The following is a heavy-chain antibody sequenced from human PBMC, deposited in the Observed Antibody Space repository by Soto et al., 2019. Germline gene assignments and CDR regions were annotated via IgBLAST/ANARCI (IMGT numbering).Heavy chain of an antibody. CDR2: IIPIFGTA. CDR1: GGTFSSYA. V-gene: IGHV1-69*06. D-gene: IGHD2-21*02. Sequence: AASVKVSCKASGGTFSSYAISWARQAPGQGLEWMGGIIPIFGTANYAQKFQGRVTITADKSTSTAYMELSSLRSEDTAVYYCARAEYCGGDCYHFDYWGQGTLVTVSS. J-gene: IGHJ4*02. CDR3: ARAEYCGGDCYHFDY.